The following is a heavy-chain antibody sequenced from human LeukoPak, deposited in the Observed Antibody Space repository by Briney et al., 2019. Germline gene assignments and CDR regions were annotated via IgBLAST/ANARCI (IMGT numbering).Heavy chain of an antibody. CDR1: GDSISSYY. D-gene: IGHD3-16*01. Sequence: PSETLSLTCAVSGDSISSYYWSWIRQPPGKGLEWIAYIHYSGNTNYNPSLKSRITISIDTSKNQFSLKLSSVTAADTAVYYCAKAYAPDYWGQGTLVTVSS. J-gene: IGHJ4*02. CDR2: IHYSGNT. CDR3: AKAYAPDY. V-gene: IGHV4-59*08.